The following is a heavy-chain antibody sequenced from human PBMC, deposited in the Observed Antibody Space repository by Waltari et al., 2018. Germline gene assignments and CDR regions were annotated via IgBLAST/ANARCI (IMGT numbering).Heavy chain of an antibody. CDR3: AKGSIFIVVVPAASDF. Sequence: EVQLLESGGGLVQPGGSLRLSCAASGFTFSSYAMSWVRQAPGKGLEWVSAISGSGGSKYYADSVKGRFTISRDNSKNTLYLQMNSLRAEDTAVYYCAKGSIFIVVVPAASDFWGQGTLVTVSS. V-gene: IGHV3-23*01. J-gene: IGHJ4*02. CDR1: GFTFSSYA. CDR2: ISGSGGSK. D-gene: IGHD2-2*01.